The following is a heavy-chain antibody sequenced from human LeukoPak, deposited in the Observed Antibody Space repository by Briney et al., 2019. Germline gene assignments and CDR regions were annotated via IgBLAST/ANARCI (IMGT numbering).Heavy chain of an antibody. CDR3: ARDTGSGSGSYYIASNFEY. CDR2: SHYSGST. D-gene: IGHD3-10*01. CDR1: GGSVSDYY. J-gene: IGHJ4*02. Sequence: SETLSLTCTVSGGSVSDYYWSWIRQPPGKGLEWIGYSHYSGSTNYNPSLKSRVTISVDTSKNQFSLKLSSVTAADTAVYFCARDTGSGSGSYYIASNFEYWGQGTLVTVSS. V-gene: IGHV4-59*02.